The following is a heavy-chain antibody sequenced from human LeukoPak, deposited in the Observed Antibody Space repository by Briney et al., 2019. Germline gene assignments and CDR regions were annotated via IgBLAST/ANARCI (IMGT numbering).Heavy chain of an antibody. CDR2: ISAYNGNT. V-gene: IGHV1-18*01. CDR1: GYTFTSYG. D-gene: IGHD6-13*01. Sequence: ASVKVSCKASGYTFTSYGISWVRQAPGQGLEWMGWISAYNGNTNYAQKLQGRVTMTRDTSTSTVYMELSSLRSEDTAVYYCARVVAAAGTRDYYGMDVWGQGTTVTVSS. CDR3: ARVVAAAGTRDYYGMDV. J-gene: IGHJ6*02.